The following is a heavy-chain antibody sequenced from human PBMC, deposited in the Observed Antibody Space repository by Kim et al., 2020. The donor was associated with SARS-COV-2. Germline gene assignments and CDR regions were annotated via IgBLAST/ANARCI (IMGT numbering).Heavy chain of an antibody. CDR3: TRDRYGQGGFDY. V-gene: IGHV7-4-1*02. CDR2: TNTNTGNP. Sequence: ASVKVSCKASGYSLTEYHMNWLRQAPGQGVEWMGWTNTNTGNPTYAQGFRGRFVFSLDTSVNTAYLQISSLEAEDTAVYYCTRDRYGQGGFDYWGQGTLV. J-gene: IGHJ4*02. CDR1: GYSLTEYH. D-gene: IGHD3-10*02.